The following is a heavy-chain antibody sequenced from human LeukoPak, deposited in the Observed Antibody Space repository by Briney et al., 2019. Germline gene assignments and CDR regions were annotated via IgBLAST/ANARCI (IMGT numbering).Heavy chain of an antibody. V-gene: IGHV4-31*03. CDR2: IYYSGST. Sequence: PSQTLSLTCTVSGGSISSGGYYWSWIRQHPGKGLEWIGYIYYSGSTYYNPSLKSRVTISVDTSKNQFSLKLSSVTAADTAVYYCARDKGGGHIDYWGQGTLVTVSS. CDR3: ARDKGGGHIDY. D-gene: IGHD2-21*01. J-gene: IGHJ4*02. CDR1: GGSISSGGYY.